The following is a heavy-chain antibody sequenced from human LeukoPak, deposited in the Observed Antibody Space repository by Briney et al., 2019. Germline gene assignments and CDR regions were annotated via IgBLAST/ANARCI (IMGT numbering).Heavy chain of an antibody. CDR3: ARLWFGELAPGGMDV. D-gene: IGHD3-10*01. CDR2: INHSGST. CDR1: GGSFSGYY. J-gene: IGHJ6*02. Sequence: SETLSLTCAVYGGSFSGYYWSWIRQPPGKGLEWIGEINHSGSTNYNPSLKSRVTISVDTSKNQFSLKLSSVTAADTAVYYCARLWFGELAPGGMDVWGQGTTVTVSS. V-gene: IGHV4-34*01.